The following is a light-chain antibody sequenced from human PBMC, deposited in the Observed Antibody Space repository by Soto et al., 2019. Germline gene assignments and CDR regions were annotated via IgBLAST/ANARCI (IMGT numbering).Light chain of an antibody. CDR3: QSYDSSLSGYWV. CDR2: GNS. V-gene: IGLV1-40*01. J-gene: IGLJ3*02. Sequence: QSVLTQPPSVSGAPGQRVTISCTGSSSNIGAGYDVHWYQQLPGTAPKLLIFGNSNRPSGIPERFSGSKSGTSASLAITGLHTENEADYSCQSYDSSLSGYWVFGGGTKLTVL. CDR1: SSNIGAGYD.